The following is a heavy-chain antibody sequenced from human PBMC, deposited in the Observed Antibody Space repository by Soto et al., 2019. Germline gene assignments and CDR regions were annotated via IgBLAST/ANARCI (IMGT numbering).Heavy chain of an antibody. D-gene: IGHD2-15*01. CDR1: GFSLSTSGMC. J-gene: IGHJ6*02. CDR3: ARIPVYCSGGSCPFFYYFGMDV. Sequence: SGPTLVNPTQTLTLTCTFSGFSLSTSGMCVTWIRQPPGKALEWLALIDWDGDKYYSTSLKTRLTISKDTYKNQVVLTMTNMDTVDSATYYCARIPVYCSGGSCPFFYYFGMDVWGQGT. CDR2: IDWDGDK. V-gene: IGHV2-70*01.